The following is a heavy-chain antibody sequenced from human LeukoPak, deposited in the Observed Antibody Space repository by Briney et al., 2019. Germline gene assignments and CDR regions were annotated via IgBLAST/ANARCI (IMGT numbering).Heavy chain of an antibody. D-gene: IGHD3-10*01. V-gene: IGHV3-9*01. CDR2: ISWNSGSI. CDR1: GFTFDDYA. J-gene: IGHJ3*02. CDR3: AKGTIWFGELSHDAFDI. Sequence: GRSLRLSCAASGFTFDDYAMHWVRQAPGKGLEWVSGISWNSGSICYADSVKGRFTISRDNAKNSLYLQMNILRAEDTALYYCAKGTIWFGELSHDAFDIWGQGTMVTVSS.